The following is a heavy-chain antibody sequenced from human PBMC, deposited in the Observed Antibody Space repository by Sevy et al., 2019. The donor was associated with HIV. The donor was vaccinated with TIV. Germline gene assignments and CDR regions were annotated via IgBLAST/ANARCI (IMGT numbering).Heavy chain of an antibody. Sequence: SETLSLTCAVYGGSFSGYYWSWIRQPPGKGLEWIGEINHSGSTNYNPSLKSRVTLSVDTSKNQFSLKLSSVTAADTAVYYCARRRYFDPVNWFDPWGQGTLVTVSS. D-gene: IGHD3-9*01. CDR2: INHSGST. CDR3: ARRRYFDPVNWFDP. J-gene: IGHJ5*02. CDR1: GGSFSGYY. V-gene: IGHV4-34*01.